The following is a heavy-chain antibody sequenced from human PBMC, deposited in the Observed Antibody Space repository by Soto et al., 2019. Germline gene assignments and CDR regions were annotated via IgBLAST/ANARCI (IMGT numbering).Heavy chain of an antibody. CDR3: AKGLLNGRWYAAD. Sequence: GGSLRLSCETSGFTFSSCVMTWVRQAPGKGLEWVAVITKSGDTDYADSVKGRFTISRDNSKNTVYLQMNSLRAEDTAVYYCAKGLLNGRWYAADWGQGALVTVSS. CDR2: ITKSGDT. D-gene: IGHD6-13*01. J-gene: IGHJ4*02. CDR1: GFTFSSCV. V-gene: IGHV3-23*01.